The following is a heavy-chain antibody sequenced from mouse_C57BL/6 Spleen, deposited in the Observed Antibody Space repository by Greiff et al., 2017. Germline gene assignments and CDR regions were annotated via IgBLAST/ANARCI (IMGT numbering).Heavy chain of an antibody. Sequence: VKLQESGPGLVAPSQSLSITCTVSGFSLTSYGVDWVRQPPGKGLEWLGVIWGGGSTNYNSALMSRLSISKDNSKSQVFLKMNSLQTDDTAMYYCAKRDYDGTGASWCAYWGQGTLVTVSA. D-gene: IGHD2-4*01. V-gene: IGHV2-9*01. J-gene: IGHJ3*01. CDR2: IWGGGST. CDR3: AKRDYDGTGASWCAY. CDR1: GFSLTSYG.